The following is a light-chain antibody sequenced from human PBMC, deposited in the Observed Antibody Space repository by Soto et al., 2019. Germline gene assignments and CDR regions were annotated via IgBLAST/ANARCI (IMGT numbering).Light chain of an antibody. Sequence: EIGMTQSPGTLSVSPGERVTLSCRASQSVRNNLAWYQQKPGQGPRLLIYDASTRATGIPARFSGSGSGTEFTLTISSLQSEDFAVYYCQQCNDWPWTFGQGTKVEIK. CDR2: DAS. V-gene: IGKV3-15*01. CDR3: QQCNDWPWT. J-gene: IGKJ1*01. CDR1: QSVRNN.